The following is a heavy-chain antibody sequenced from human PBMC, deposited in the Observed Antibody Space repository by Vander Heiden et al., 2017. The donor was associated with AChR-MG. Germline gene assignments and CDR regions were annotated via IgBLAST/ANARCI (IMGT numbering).Heavy chain of an antibody. CDR2: IIPILGIA. D-gene: IGHD1-26*01. CDR1: GGTFSSYT. V-gene: IGHV1-69*02. CDR3: AGDRGVGATGKFDY. J-gene: IGHJ4*02. Sequence: QVQLVQSGAEVKKPGSSVKVSCKASGGTFSSYTISWVRQAPGQGLEWMGRIIPILGIANDAQKSQGRVTITEDKSTSTADRELGSLRSEDTAVYYWAGDRGVGATGKFDYWGQGTLVTVSS.